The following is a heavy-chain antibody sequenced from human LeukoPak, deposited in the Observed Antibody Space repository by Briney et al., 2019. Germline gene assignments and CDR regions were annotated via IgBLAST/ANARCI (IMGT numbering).Heavy chain of an antibody. Sequence: GGSLRLSCAASGFTFNSYSMNWVRQAPGKGLEWVSHISSSSSTIYYVDSVKGRFTISRDNAKNSLYLQMNSLRAEDTAVYYCARDRLEMATNYFDYWGQGTLVTVSS. CDR1: GFTFNSYS. CDR2: ISSSSSTI. V-gene: IGHV3-48*04. D-gene: IGHD5-24*01. J-gene: IGHJ4*02. CDR3: ARDRLEMATNYFDY.